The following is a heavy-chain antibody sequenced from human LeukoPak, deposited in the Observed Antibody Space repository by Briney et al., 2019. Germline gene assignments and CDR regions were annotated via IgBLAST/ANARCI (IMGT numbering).Heavy chain of an antibody. CDR1: GFTFSSYS. Sequence: PGGSLRLSCAASGFTFSSYSMNWVRQAPGKGLEWVSSISSSSSYIYYADSVKGRFTISRDNAKNSLYLQMNSLRAEDTAVYYCARVLEEQWPDFDYWGQGTLVTVPS. V-gene: IGHV3-21*01. D-gene: IGHD6-19*01. CDR3: ARVLEEQWPDFDY. CDR2: ISSSSSYI. J-gene: IGHJ4*02.